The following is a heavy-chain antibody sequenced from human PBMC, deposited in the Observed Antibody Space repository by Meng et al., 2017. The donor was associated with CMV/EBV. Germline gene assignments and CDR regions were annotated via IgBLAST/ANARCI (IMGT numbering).Heavy chain of an antibody. D-gene: IGHD4-17*01. CDR1: VGSFSGYY. CDR2: IYTSGST. V-gene: IGHV4-59*10. Sequence: QVKLQQGGAGLLKPSETLSLTCAVYVGSFSGYYWSWIRQPPGKGLEWIGRIYTSGSTNYNPSLKSRVTMSVDTSRNQFSLKLSSVTAADTAVYYCARGPEVDYGDYVGLDYWGQGTLVTVSS. J-gene: IGHJ4*02. CDR3: ARGPEVDYGDYVGLDY.